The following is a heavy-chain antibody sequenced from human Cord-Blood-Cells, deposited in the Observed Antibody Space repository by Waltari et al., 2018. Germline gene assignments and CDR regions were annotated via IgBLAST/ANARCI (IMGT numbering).Heavy chain of an antibody. Sequence: QVQLVESGGGVVQPGRSLRLSCAASGFTFSSYGMPWVRQAPGKGLEWVAVISYDGSNKYYADSVKGRFTISRDNSKNTLYLQMNSLRAEDTAVYYCAKWGRGGSTEYDYWGQGTLVTVSS. CDR3: AKWGRGGSTEYDY. V-gene: IGHV3-30*18. J-gene: IGHJ4*02. CDR1: GFTFSSYG. D-gene: IGHD5-12*01. CDR2: ISYDGSNK.